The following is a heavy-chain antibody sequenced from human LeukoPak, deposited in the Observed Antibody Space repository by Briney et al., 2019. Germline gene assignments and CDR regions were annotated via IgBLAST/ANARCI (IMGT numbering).Heavy chain of an antibody. Sequence: SETLSLTCTVSAGSISSGGYYWSWIRQHPGKGLEWLGYIYYSGSTYYNPSLKSRVTISVDTSKNQFSLKLSSVTAADTAVYYCARGDVLRFLEWFPYYYGMDVWGQGTTVTVSS. V-gene: IGHV4-31*03. CDR3: ARGDVLRFLEWFPYYYGMDV. CDR2: IYYSGST. CDR1: AGSISSGGYY. D-gene: IGHD3-3*01. J-gene: IGHJ6*02.